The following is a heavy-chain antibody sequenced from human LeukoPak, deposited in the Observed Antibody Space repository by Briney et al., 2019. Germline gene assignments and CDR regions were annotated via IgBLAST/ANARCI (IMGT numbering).Heavy chain of an antibody. J-gene: IGHJ4*02. D-gene: IGHD3-3*01. CDR2: IKSKTDGGTT. Sequence: GGSLRLSCAASGFTFSNAWMSWVSQAPGKRLEWVGRIKSKTDGGTTDYAAPVKGRFTISRDDSKNTLYLQMNSLKTEDTAVYYCTTGYDFWSGEFFDYWGQGTLVTVSS. CDR1: GFTFSNAW. CDR3: TTGYDFWSGEFFDY. V-gene: IGHV3-15*01.